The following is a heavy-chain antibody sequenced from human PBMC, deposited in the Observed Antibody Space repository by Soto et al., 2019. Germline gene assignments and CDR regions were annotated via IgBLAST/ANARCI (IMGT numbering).Heavy chain of an antibody. CDR3: ARCSGATDHYYYSGMDV. D-gene: IGHD6-25*01. CDR1: GDSVSSNSAA. V-gene: IGHV6-1*01. Sequence: SQTLSLTCAISGDSVSSNSAAWNWIRQSPSRGLEWLGRTYYRSKWYNDYAVSVKSRITINPDTSKNQFSLQLNSVTPEDTAVYYCARCSGATDHYYYSGMDVWGQGTAVTVS. CDR2: TYYRSKWYN. J-gene: IGHJ6*02.